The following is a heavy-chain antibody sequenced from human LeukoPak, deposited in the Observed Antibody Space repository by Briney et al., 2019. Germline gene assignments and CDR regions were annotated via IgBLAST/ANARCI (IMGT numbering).Heavy chain of an antibody. CDR3: ASLLLGDAFDI. CDR1: GFTFSSYS. D-gene: IGHD3-10*01. Sequence: GGSLRLSCAASGFTFSSYSMNWVRQAPGKGLEWVSSISSSSSYIYYADSVKGRFTISRDNAKNSLYLQMNSLRAEDTAVYYCASLLLGDAFDIWGQGTMVTVSS. J-gene: IGHJ3*02. V-gene: IGHV3-21*01. CDR2: ISSSSSYI.